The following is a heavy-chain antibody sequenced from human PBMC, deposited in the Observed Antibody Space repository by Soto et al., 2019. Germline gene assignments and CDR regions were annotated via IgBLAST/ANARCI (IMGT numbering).Heavy chain of an antibody. Sequence: QVQLQESGPGLVKPSQTLSLTCTVSGGSISSGAHYWSWIRQLPRKGLEWIGNIYYSGSNYYNPSLKSRVTISVDTSNNQFSLILSSVTAADTAIYYCARDRYGVPRGDYFDSWGQGILVTVSS. J-gene: IGHJ4*02. V-gene: IGHV4-31*03. D-gene: IGHD4-17*01. CDR2: IYYSGSN. CDR1: GGSISSGAHY. CDR3: ARDRYGVPRGDYFDS.